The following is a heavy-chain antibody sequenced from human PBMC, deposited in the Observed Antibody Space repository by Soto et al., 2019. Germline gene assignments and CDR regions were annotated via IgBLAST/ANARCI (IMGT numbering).Heavy chain of an antibody. CDR3: ARHPWGGVIDY. CDR2: IYYSGST. J-gene: IGHJ4*02. CDR1: GGSISSSSYY. D-gene: IGHD2-8*02. Sequence: SETLSLTCTVSGGSISSSSYYWGWIRQPPGKGLEWIGSIYYSGSTYYNPSLKSRVTISVDTSKNQFSLKLSSVTAADTAVYYCARHPWGGVIDYWGQGTLVTVSS. V-gene: IGHV4-39*01.